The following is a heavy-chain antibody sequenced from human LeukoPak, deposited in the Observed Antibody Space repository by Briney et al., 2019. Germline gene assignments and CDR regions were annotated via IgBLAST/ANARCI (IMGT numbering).Heavy chain of an antibody. V-gene: IGHV4-39*01. CDR2: ICYSGST. J-gene: IGHJ6*02. Sequence: SETLSLTCTVSGGSISSSTSYWGRLRQPPGKGLEWIGTICYSGSTFYDPSLASRVTISVDTSKNQFSLKLSSVTAADTAVYYCGRSIGYCTGGSCSYGMDVWGQGTTVTVSS. CDR1: GGSISSSTSY. D-gene: IGHD2-15*01. CDR3: GRSIGYCTGGSCSYGMDV.